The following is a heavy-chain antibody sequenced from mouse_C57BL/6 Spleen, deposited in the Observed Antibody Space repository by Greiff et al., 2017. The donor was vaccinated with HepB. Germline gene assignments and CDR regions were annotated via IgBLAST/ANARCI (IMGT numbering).Heavy chain of an antibody. V-gene: IGHV1-80*01. D-gene: IGHD1-3*01. CDR2: IYPGDGDT. J-gene: IGHJ3*01. Sequence: VKLVESGAELVKPGASVKISCKASGYAFSSYWMNWVKQRPGKGLEWIGQIYPGDGDTNYNGKFKGKATLTADKSSSTAYMQLSSLTSEDSAVYFCAREWLFAYWGQGTLVTVSA. CDR1: GYAFSSYW. CDR3: AREWLFAY.